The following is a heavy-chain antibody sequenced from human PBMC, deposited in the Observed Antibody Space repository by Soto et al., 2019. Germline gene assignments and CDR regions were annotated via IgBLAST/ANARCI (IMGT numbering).Heavy chain of an antibody. CDR3: ARRKERSGPYYLDL. CDR1: GYTFTSYY. J-gene: IGHJ4*02. Sequence: GASVKVSCKASGYTFTSYYMHWVRQAPGQGLEWMGIINPSGGSTSYAQKFQGRVTMTRDTSISTAYLELSSLRSDDSAVYFCARRKERSGPYYLDLWGQGTQVTVSS. CDR2: INPSGGST. D-gene: IGHD6-25*01. V-gene: IGHV1-46*01.